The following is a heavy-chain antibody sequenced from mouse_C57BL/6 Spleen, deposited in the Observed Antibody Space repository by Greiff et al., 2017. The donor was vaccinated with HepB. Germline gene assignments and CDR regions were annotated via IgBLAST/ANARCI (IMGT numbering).Heavy chain of an antibody. D-gene: IGHD2-2*01. CDR3: ARKSTMVNGGAAPYYFDY. J-gene: IGHJ2*01. Sequence: EVQRVESGGGLVKPGGSLKLSCAASGFTFSDYGMHWVRQAPEKGLEWVAYISSGSSTIYYADTVKGRFTISRDNAKNTLFLQMTSLRSEDTAMYYCARKSTMVNGGAAPYYFDYWGQGTTLTVSS. CDR2: ISSGSSTI. V-gene: IGHV5-17*01. CDR1: GFTFSDYG.